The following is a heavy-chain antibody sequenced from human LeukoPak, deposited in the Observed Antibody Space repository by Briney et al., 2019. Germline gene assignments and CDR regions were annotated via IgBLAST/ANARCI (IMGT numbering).Heavy chain of an antibody. CDR1: GFTFTGYY. J-gene: IGHJ4*02. V-gene: IGHV1-2*02. D-gene: IGHD4-23*01. CDR2: VNPNNGGV. Sequence: ASVKLSCKASGFTFTGYYIHWVRQAPGQGLEWMGWVNPNNGGVNYAQMFQGRVTMTRDTSIGTAYMELSRLTSDDTAVYYCARDSYGGNWSLGYWGQGTLVTVSS. CDR3: ARDSYGGNWSLGY.